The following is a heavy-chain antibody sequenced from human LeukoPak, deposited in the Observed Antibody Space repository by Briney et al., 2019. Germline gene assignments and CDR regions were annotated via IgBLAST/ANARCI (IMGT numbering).Heavy chain of an antibody. D-gene: IGHD6-13*01. J-gene: IGHJ5*02. V-gene: IGHV4-59*01. CDR3: ATDGAAAGRNWFDP. Sequence: SETLSLTCTVSGGSISSYYWSWIRQPPGQGLEWIGNIYDSENTNYNPSPKSRVTISVDTSKDQFSLKLSSVTAADTAVYYCATDGAAAGRNWFDPWGQGTLVTVSS. CDR1: GGSISSYY. CDR2: IYDSENT.